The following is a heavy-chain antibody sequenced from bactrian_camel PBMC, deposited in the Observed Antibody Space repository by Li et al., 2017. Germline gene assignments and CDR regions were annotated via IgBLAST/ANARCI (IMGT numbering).Heavy chain of an antibody. CDR3: AAGPPNGAGKCGIWYGKYNW. J-gene: IGHJ4*01. V-gene: IGHV3S53*01. CDR1: RYTYIRNY. CDR2: IDNAGSA. D-gene: IGHD8*01. Sequence: QLVESGGGSVQAGGSLRLSCASSRYTYIRNYMGWFRQAPGKEREGVAAIDNAGSATYTYAVQGRFTISKDNANYTVYLQMDNLKPEDTAMYTCAAGPPNGAGKCGIWYGKYNWWGQGTQVTVS.